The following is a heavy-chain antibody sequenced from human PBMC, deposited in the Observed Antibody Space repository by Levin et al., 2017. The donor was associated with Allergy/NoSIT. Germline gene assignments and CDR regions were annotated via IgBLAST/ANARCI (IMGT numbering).Heavy chain of an antibody. D-gene: IGHD3-22*01. V-gene: IGHV1-2*02. CDR2: INPNSGAT. Sequence: ASVKVSCKTSGYTFTDYYVHWLRQAPGHGLEWMGWINPNSGATKYVVDFRARVTLTRETSTNTAYMEVSSLKSDDTAIYYCARDPSASADSTGFYFFDSWGQGTLVAVSS. CDR3: ARDPSASADSTGFYFFDS. J-gene: IGHJ4*02. CDR1: GYTFTDYY.